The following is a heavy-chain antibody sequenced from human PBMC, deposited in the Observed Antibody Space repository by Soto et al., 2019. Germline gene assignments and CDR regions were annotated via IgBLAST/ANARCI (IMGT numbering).Heavy chain of an antibody. Sequence: GGSLRLSYAASGFTFSSYWMSWVRQAPGKGLEWVANIKQDGSEKYYVDSVKGRFTISRDNAKNSLYLQMNSLRAEDTAVYYCARGGYDFWSGSTCYPYAYWGQGALVTVSS. D-gene: IGHD3-3*01. V-gene: IGHV3-7*01. CDR2: IKQDGSEK. J-gene: IGHJ4*02. CDR3: ARGGYDFWSGSTCYPYAY. CDR1: GFTFSSYW.